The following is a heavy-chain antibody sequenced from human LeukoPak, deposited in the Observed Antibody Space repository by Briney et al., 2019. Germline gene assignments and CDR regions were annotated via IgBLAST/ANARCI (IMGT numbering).Heavy chain of an antibody. Sequence: LETLSLTCAVYGGSFSGYYWSWIRQPPGKGLEWIGEINHSGSTNYNPSLKSRVTISVDTSKNQFSLKLSSVTAADTAVYYCARGRDSSGSSYDAFDIWGQGTMVTVSS. V-gene: IGHV4-34*01. CDR1: GGSFSGYY. D-gene: IGHD3-22*01. J-gene: IGHJ3*02. CDR2: INHSGST. CDR3: ARGRDSSGSSYDAFDI.